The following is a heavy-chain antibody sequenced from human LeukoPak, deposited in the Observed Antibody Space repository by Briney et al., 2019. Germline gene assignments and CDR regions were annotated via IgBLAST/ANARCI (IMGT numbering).Heavy chain of an antibody. Sequence: SETLSLTCTVSGGSISSYYWSWIRQPPGKGLEWIGYIYYSGSTNYNPSLKSRVTISVDTSKNQFSLKLSSVTAADTAVYYCARLVDYDYGDLGNYYYGMDVWGQGTTVTVSS. D-gene: IGHD4-17*01. CDR1: GGSISSYY. CDR3: ARLVDYDYGDLGNYYYGMDV. CDR2: IYYSGST. J-gene: IGHJ6*02. V-gene: IGHV4-59*08.